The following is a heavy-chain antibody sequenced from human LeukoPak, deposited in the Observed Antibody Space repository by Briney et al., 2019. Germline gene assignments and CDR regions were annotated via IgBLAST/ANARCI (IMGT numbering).Heavy chain of an antibody. CDR1: GYTFTSYG. CDR3: ARDYYERSSYFN. Sequence: GASVKVSCKASGYTFTSYGISWVRQAPGQGLEWMGWISADNGNTNYAQKFQGRVIMTTDTSTSTAYMELRSLRSDDTAVYYCARDYYERSSYFNWGQGTLVTVSS. CDR2: ISADNGNT. V-gene: IGHV1-18*01. J-gene: IGHJ4*02. D-gene: IGHD3-22*01.